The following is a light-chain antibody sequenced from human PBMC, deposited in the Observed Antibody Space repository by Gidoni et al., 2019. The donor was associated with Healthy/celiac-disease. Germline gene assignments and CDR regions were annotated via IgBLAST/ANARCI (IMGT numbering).Light chain of an antibody. CDR3: QQYNSYWET. CDR2: KAS. J-gene: IGKJ2*01. Sequence: DIQMTQSPSTLSASVGDRATINCRASQSISIWLAWYQQKPGNAPKLLIYKASSLESGVPARFSGSGSGTEFTLTISSLQPDDFATYYCQQYNSYWETFXXXTKLEIK. V-gene: IGKV1-5*03. CDR1: QSISIW.